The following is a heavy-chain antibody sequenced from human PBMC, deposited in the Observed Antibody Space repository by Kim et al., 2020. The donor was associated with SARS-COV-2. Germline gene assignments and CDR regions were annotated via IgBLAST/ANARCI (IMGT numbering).Heavy chain of an antibody. CDR3: ARTLTSSSLRGWCDP. Sequence: NPPLKSRVTISVDMSKNQFSLKLSSVTAADTAVYYCARTLTSSSLRGWCDPWGQGTLVTVSS. V-gene: IGHV4-39*01. D-gene: IGHD6-6*01. J-gene: IGHJ5*02.